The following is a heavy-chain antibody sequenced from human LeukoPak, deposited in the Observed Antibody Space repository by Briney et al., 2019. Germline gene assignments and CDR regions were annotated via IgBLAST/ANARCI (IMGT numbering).Heavy chain of an antibody. CDR3: ARAPPLRDDFWSGYYNALGYFQH. Sequence: VASVKVSCKASGYTFTSYGISWVRQAPGQGLEWMGWISAYNGNTNYAQKFQGRVTMTRDTSISTAYMELSRLRSDDTAVYYCARAPPLRDDFWSGYYNALGYFQHWGQGTLVTVSS. D-gene: IGHD3-3*01. J-gene: IGHJ1*01. CDR2: ISAYNGNT. CDR1: GYTFTSYG. V-gene: IGHV1-18*01.